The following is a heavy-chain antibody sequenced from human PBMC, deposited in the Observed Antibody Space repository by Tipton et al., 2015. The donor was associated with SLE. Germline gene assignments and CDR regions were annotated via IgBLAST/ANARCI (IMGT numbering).Heavy chain of an antibody. D-gene: IGHD1-7*01. CDR2: IYYSGST. J-gene: IGHJ3*02. V-gene: IGHV4-59*11. CDR1: GGSISSHY. Sequence: GLVKPSETLSLTCTVSGGSISSHYWSWIRQPPGKGLEWIGYIYYSGSTNYNPSLKSRVTISVDTSKNQFSLKLSSVTAADTAVYYCARWNSWAFDIWGQGTMVTVSS. CDR3: ARWNSWAFDI.